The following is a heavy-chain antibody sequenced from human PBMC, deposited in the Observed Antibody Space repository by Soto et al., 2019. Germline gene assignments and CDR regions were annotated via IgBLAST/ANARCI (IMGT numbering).Heavy chain of an antibody. CDR2: IYWDDDK. J-gene: IGHJ5*02. V-gene: IGHV2-5*02. CDR1: GFSLSTSGVG. CDR3: AHIGEWEGFDP. Sequence: QITLKESGPTLVKPTQTLTLTCTFSGFSLSTSGVGVGWIRQPPGKALEWLALIYWDDDKRYSPSLKSRLTXTXXTSKNQVVLTMTNMDPVDTATYYCAHIGEWEGFDPWGQGTLVTVSS. D-gene: IGHD1-26*01.